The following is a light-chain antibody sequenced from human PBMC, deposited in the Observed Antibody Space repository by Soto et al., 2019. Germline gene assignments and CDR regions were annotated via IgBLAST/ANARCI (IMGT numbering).Light chain of an antibody. CDR1: SSDIGSNNY. Sequence: QSALTQPASVSGSPGQSITISCTGTSSDIGSNNYVSWFQQRPGKAPTLIIYEVSNRPSGVSTHFSGSKSGNTASLTISRLLPEDEAEYYCSSYTTTPRLFGGGTKLTVL. CDR3: SSYTTTPRL. CDR2: EVS. J-gene: IGLJ3*02. V-gene: IGLV2-14*01.